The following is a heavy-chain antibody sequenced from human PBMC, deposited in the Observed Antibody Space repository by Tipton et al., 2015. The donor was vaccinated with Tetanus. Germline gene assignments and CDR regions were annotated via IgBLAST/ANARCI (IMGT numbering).Heavy chain of an antibody. D-gene: IGHD4-17*01. CDR1: GFTFSRYP. V-gene: IGHV3-48*02. J-gene: IGHJ4*02. CDR3: VRDDDYASSDYRHSDF. Sequence: QLVQSGGGVVQPGRSLRLSCAASGFTFSRYPMHWVRQAPGKGLEWVSCIHPGGTSMYYADSVKGRFTISRDNAKNSLYLQMNSLTDADMAVYYCVRDDDYASSDYRHSDFWGRGTLVTVSS. CDR2: IHPGGTSM.